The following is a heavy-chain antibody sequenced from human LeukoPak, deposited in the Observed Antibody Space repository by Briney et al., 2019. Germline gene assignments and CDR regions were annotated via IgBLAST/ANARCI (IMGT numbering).Heavy chain of an antibody. J-gene: IGHJ5*02. Sequence: SQTLSLTCAISGDSVSSNSAAWNWIRQSPSRGLEWLGRTYYRSKWYNDYAVSVKSRITINPDTSKNQFSLKLSSVTAADTAVYYCAREDIVVVPAAIGPSETYWFDPWGQGTLVTVSS. V-gene: IGHV6-1*01. CDR2: TYYRSKWYN. D-gene: IGHD2-2*01. CDR1: GDSVSSNSAA. CDR3: AREDIVVVPAAIGPSETYWFDP.